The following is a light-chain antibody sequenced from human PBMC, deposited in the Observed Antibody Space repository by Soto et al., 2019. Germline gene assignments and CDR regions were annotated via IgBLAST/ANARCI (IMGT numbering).Light chain of an antibody. J-gene: IGLJ1*01. V-gene: IGLV2-14*01. CDR3: ISYTSTSTLYV. CDR2: EVS. CDR1: SSDVGGYNY. Sequence: QSALTQPASVSGSPGKSITISCTGTSSDVGGYNYVSWYQHHPGKAPKLLIFEVSNRPSGVSHRFSGSKSGNTASLTISGLQPEDEADYFCISYTSTSTLYVFGIGTKLTVL.